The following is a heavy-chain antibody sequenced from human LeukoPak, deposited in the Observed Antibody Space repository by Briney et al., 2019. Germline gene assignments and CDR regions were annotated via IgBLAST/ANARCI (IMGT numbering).Heavy chain of an antibody. Sequence: PGGXXXXXCAXXXXTXSSYSMNWVRQAPGKGLEWVSSISSSSSYIYYADSVKGRFTISRDNAKNSLYLQMNSLRAEDTAVYYCARVPADYWGQGTLVTVSS. J-gene: IGHJ4*02. CDR2: ISSSSSYI. CDR1: XXTXSSYS. V-gene: IGHV3-21*01. CDR3: ARVPADY.